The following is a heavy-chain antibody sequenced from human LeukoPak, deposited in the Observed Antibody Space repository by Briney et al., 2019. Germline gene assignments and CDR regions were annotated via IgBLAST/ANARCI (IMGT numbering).Heavy chain of an antibody. J-gene: IGHJ5*02. CDR1: GGSISSYY. D-gene: IGHD5-18*01. Sequence: PSETLSLTCTVSGGSISSYYWSWIRQPPGKGLEWIGYIYYSGSTNYNPSLKSRVTISVDTSKNQFSLKLSSVTAADTAVYYCASLRVDIAMVIDPWGQGTLVTVSS. CDR2: IYYSGST. CDR3: ASLRVDIAMVIDP. V-gene: IGHV4-59*01.